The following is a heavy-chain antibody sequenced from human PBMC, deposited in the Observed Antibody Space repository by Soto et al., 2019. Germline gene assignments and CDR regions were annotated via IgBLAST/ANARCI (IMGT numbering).Heavy chain of an antibody. D-gene: IGHD2-8*01. J-gene: IGHJ3*02. CDR3: ARVRIKVLMVYAIETNDAFDI. Sequence: GASVKVSCKASGYTFTSYAMHWVRQAPGQRLEWMGWINAGNGNTKYSQKSQGRVTITRDTSASTAYMELSSLRSEDTAVYYCARVRIKVLMVYAIETNDAFDIWGQGTMVTVSS. CDR1: GYTFTSYA. V-gene: IGHV1-3*01. CDR2: INAGNGNT.